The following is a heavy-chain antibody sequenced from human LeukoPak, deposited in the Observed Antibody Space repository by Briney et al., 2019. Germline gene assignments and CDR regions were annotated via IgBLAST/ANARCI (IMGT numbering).Heavy chain of an antibody. Sequence: ASEKVSCKASGGTFSSYAISWVRQAPGQGLEWMGGIIPIFGTANYAQKFQGRVTITADESTSTAYMELSSLRSEDTAVYYCARDRDDSSGKFDYWGQGTLVTVSS. CDR2: IIPIFGTA. CDR1: GGTFSSYA. J-gene: IGHJ4*02. V-gene: IGHV1-69*13. D-gene: IGHD6-19*01. CDR3: ARDRDDSSGKFDY.